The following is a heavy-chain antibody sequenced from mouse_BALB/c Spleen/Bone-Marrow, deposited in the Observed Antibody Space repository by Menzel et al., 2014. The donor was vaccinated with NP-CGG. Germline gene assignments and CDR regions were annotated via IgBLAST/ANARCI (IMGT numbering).Heavy chain of an antibody. Sequence: EVMLVESGGGLVQPGGSLKLSCAASGFDFSRYWMSWVRQAPGKGLQWIGEINPESNTINYTPSLKDKFIISRDNAENTLYLQMSKVRSEDTALYCCARLGYYGWFAYWGQGTLVTVSA. CDR2: INPESNTI. CDR1: GFDFSRYW. V-gene: IGHV4-1*02. J-gene: IGHJ3*01. CDR3: ARLGYYGWFAY. D-gene: IGHD2-3*01.